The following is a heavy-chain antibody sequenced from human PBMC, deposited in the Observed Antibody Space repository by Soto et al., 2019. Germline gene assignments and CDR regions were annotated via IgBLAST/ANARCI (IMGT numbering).Heavy chain of an antibody. CDR3: AKDLSSGIAVAGTYYYYYRMDV. Sequence: EVQLLESGGGLVQPGGSLRLSCAASGFTFSSYAMSWVRQAPGKGLEWVSAISGSGGSTYYADSVKGRFTISRDNSKNTLYLHMNSLRAEDTAVYYCAKDLSSGIAVAGTYYYYYRMDVWGQGTTVTVSS. CDR2: ISGSGGST. D-gene: IGHD6-19*01. CDR1: GFTFSSYA. V-gene: IGHV3-23*01. J-gene: IGHJ6*02.